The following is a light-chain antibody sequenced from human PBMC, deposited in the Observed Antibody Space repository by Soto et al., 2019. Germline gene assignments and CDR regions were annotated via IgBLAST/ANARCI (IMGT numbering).Light chain of an antibody. Sequence: EIVLTQSPVSLSLSSGEIATLSCRASQAISSTSLAWYQQKPGQAPRLLIYGASTRATGIPDRFSGSGSGTDFTLTISRLEPEDFAVYYCQQYGRSPPITFGQGTRLEIK. J-gene: IGKJ5*01. CDR3: QQYGRSPPIT. CDR2: GAS. V-gene: IGKV3-20*01. CDR1: QAISSTS.